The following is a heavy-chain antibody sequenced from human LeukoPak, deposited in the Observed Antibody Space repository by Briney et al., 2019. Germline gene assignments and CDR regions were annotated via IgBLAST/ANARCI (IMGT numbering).Heavy chain of an antibody. CDR3: ARASYSYDINGWVPFDY. J-gene: IGHJ4*02. D-gene: IGHD3-22*01. V-gene: IGHV4-39*07. CDR2: VYYSGST. CDR1: GGSVSSSSYY. Sequence: SETLSLTCTVSGGSVSSSSYYWGWIRQPPGKGLEWIGSVYYSGSTNYNPSLKSRVTISGDTSKNQFSLRLSSVTAADTAVYYCARASYSYDINGWVPFDYWGQGTLVTVSS.